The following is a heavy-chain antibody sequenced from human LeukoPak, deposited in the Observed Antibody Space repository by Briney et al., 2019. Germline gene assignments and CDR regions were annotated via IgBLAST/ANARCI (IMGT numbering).Heavy chain of an antibody. CDR3: VRDAYGDNWFDP. D-gene: IGHD2-21*01. CDR2: IYYSRIT. V-gene: IGHV4-59*01. Sequence: SETLSLSCSVSGDSIDNYYWNWIRQPPGKGLEWIGYIYYSRITKYNPSLKSRVAISVDTSKNQFSLQLRSVTAADTAIYYCVRDAYGDNWFDPWGQGTLVTVSS. J-gene: IGHJ5*02. CDR1: GDSIDNYY.